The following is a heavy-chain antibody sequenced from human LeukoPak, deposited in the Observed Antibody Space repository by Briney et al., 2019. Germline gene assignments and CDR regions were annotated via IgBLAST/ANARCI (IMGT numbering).Heavy chain of an antibody. CDR3: ARESPHGDYVPSYYYYYMDV. V-gene: IGHV3-48*01. CDR1: GFTFSSYG. CDR2: ISSSSSTI. D-gene: IGHD4-17*01. Sequence: GGSLRLSCAASGFTFSSYGMHWVRQAPGKGLEWVSYISSSSSTIYYADSVKGRFTISRDNAKNSLYLQMNSLRAEDTAVYYCARESPHGDYVPSYYYYYMDVWGKGTTVTVSS. J-gene: IGHJ6*03.